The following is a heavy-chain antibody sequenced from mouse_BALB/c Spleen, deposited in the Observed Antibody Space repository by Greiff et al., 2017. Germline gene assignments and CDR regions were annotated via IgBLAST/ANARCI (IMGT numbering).Heavy chain of an antibody. CDR1: GFTFSDYY. Sequence: EVQVVESGGGLVKPGGSLKLSCAASGFTFSDYYMYWVRQTPEKRLEWVAYISSGGSTYYPDSVKGRFTISRDNARNILYLQMSSLRSEDTAMYYCARGGTPFDYWGQGTTLTVSS. J-gene: IGHJ2*01. D-gene: IGHD2-14*01. CDR3: ARGGTPFDY. CDR2: ISSGGST. V-gene: IGHV5-6-5*01.